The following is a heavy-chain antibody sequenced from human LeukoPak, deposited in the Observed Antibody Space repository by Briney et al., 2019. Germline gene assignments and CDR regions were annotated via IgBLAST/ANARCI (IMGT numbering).Heavy chain of an antibody. V-gene: IGHV4-59*01. CDR2: IYYSGST. J-gene: IGHJ4*02. CDR3: AREGGVGYCTNGVCYHFDY. CDR1: GGSFSGYY. Sequence: PSETLSLTCAVYGGSFSGYYWSWVRQPPGKGLEWIGYIYYSGSTNYNPSLKSRVTISVDTSKNQFSLKLSSVTAADTAVYYCAREGGVGYCTNGVCYHFDYWGQGTLVTVSS. D-gene: IGHD2-8*01.